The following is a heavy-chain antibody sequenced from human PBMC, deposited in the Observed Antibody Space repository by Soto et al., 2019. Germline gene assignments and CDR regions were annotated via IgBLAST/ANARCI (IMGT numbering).Heavy chain of an antibody. V-gene: IGHV1-2*02. CDR3: ARDGGRLSPSHLTSSHRISYYYYGMDV. CDR1: GYTFTGYY. D-gene: IGHD2-2*01. Sequence: ASVKVSCKASGYTFTGYYMHWVRQAPGQGLEWMGWINPNSGGTNYAQKFQGRVTMTRDTSISTAYMELSRLRSDDTAVYYCARDGGRLSPSHLTSSHRISYYYYGMDVWGQGNKVTVSS. J-gene: IGHJ6*02. CDR2: INPNSGGT.